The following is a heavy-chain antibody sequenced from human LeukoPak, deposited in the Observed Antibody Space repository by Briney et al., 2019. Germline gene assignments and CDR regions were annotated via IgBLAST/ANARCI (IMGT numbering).Heavy chain of an antibody. J-gene: IGHJ3*02. Sequence: GGSLRLSCAASGFTFSSYAMSWDRQAPGKGLEWVSAISGSGGSTYYADSVKGRFTISRDNSKNTLYLQMNSLRAEDTAVYYCAKDQGRRILEWWAEGDAFDIWGQGTMVTVSS. CDR1: GFTFSSYA. CDR2: ISGSGGST. V-gene: IGHV3-23*01. D-gene: IGHD2-15*01. CDR3: AKDQGRRILEWWAEGDAFDI.